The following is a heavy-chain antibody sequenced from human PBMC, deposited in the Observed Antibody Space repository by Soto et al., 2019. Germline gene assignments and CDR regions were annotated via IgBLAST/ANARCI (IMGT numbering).Heavy chain of an antibody. CDR3: ARPSGEPGTPYCTNGVCYRPYYYYGMDV. J-gene: IGHJ6*02. CDR2: IKQDGSEK. Sequence: GGSLRLSCAASGFTFSTYAMTWVRQAPGKGLEWVANIKQDGSEKYYVDSVKGRFTISRDNAKNSLYLQMNSLRAEDTAVYYCARPSGEPGTPYCTNGVCYRPYYYYGMDVWGQGTTVTVSS. D-gene: IGHD2-8*01. V-gene: IGHV3-7*03. CDR1: GFTFSTYA.